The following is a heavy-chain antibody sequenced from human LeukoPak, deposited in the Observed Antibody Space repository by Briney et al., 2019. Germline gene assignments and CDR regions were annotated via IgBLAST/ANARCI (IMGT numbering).Heavy chain of an antibody. CDR3: ARSGYSYGLDY. CDR1: GGSFSGYY. D-gene: IGHD5-18*01. V-gene: IGHV4-34*01. Sequence: SETLSLTCALYGGSFSGYYWSWIRQPPGKGLEWIGEINHSGSTNYNPSLKSRVTISVDTSKNQFSLKLSSVTAADTAVYYCARSGYSYGLDYWGQGTLVTVSS. J-gene: IGHJ4*02. CDR2: INHSGST.